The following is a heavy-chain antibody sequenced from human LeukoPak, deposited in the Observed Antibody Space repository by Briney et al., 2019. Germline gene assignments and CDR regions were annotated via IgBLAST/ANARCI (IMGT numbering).Heavy chain of an antibody. CDR3: ARVGATTPDDY. CDR2: INTNTGNP. CDR1: GYTFTSYA. Sequence: GASVKVSCKASGYTFTSYAMNWVRQAPGQGLEWMGWINTNTGNPTYAQGFTGRIVFSLDTPISTAYLEISSLKAEDTAVYYCARVGATTPDDYWGQGTLVTVSS. V-gene: IGHV7-4-1*02. J-gene: IGHJ4*02. D-gene: IGHD5-12*01.